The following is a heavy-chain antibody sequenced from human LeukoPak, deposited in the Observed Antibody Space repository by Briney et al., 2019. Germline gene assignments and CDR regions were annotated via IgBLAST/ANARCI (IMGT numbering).Heavy chain of an antibody. Sequence: SVKVSCKASGGTFSSYAISWVRQAPGQGLEWMGRIIPILGIANYAQKFQGRVTITADKSTSTAYMELSSLRSEDTAVYYCARETYSSSWYLRAFDIWGQGTMVTVSS. CDR2: IIPILGIA. D-gene: IGHD6-13*01. CDR3: ARETYSSSWYLRAFDI. J-gene: IGHJ3*02. CDR1: GGTFSSYA. V-gene: IGHV1-69*04.